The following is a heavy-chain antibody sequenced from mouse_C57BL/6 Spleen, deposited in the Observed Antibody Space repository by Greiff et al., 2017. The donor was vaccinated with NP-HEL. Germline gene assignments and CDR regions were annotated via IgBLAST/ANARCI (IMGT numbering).Heavy chain of an antibody. V-gene: IGHV3-6*01. CDR1: GYSITSGYY. CDR3: ARWAQSYFDY. CDR2: ISYDGSN. J-gene: IGHJ2*01. Sequence: EVQLQQSGPGLVKPSQSLSLTCSVTGYSITSGYYWNWIRQFPGNKLEWMGYISYDGSNNYNPSLKNRISITRDTSKNQFCMKLNSVTTEDTATYYCARWAQSYFDYWGQGTTLTVSS. D-gene: IGHD3-2*02.